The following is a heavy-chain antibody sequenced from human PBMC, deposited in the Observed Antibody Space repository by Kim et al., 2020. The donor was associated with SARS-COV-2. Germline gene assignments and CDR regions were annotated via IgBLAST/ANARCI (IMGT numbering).Heavy chain of an antibody. J-gene: IGHJ4*01. V-gene: IGHV4-38-2*02. CDR2: IYHSGST. CDR1: GYSISSGYY. CDR3: ASFSGITMVRGVIYYFD. Sequence: SETLSLTCTVSGYSISSGYYWGWIRQPPGKGLEWIGSIYHSGSTYYNPSLKSRVTISVDTSKNQFSLKLSSVTAADTAVYYCASFSGITMVRGVIYYFD. D-gene: IGHD3-10*01.